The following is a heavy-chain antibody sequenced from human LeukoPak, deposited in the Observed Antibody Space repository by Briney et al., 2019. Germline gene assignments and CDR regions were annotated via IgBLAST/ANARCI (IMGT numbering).Heavy chain of an antibody. V-gene: IGHV4-61*08. D-gene: IGHD2-15*01. CDR2: VYYSGST. J-gene: IGHJ4*02. CDR1: GGSISSGGYS. CDR3: ARIHRYCSGGACYVLDN. Sequence: SQTLSLTCAVSGGSISSGGYSWSWIRQPPGRGLEWIGYVYYSGSTNYNPSFKSRITISVDTSRNQLSLQLSSVTAADTAVYYCARIHRYCSGGACYVLDNWGQGTLVAVSS.